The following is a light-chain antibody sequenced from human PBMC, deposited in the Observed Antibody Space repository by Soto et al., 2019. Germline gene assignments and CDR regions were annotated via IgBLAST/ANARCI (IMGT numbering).Light chain of an antibody. Sequence: EIVMTQSPATLSVSSVERATLSCRASQHVGNNLVWYQQKPGQAPTLLIYGASTRAAGIPDRFSGSGSGTEFTLTISGLQSDDFAVYYCQQFNNWPPWTFGQGTKVDIK. J-gene: IGKJ1*01. CDR2: GAS. CDR3: QQFNNWPPWT. CDR1: QHVGNN. V-gene: IGKV3-15*01.